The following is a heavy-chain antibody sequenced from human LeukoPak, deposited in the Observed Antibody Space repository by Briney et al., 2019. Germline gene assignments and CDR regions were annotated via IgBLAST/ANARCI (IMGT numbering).Heavy chain of an antibody. V-gene: IGHV4-59*01. J-gene: IGHJ2*01. CDR3: ARGMNDYGGGYFDL. Sequence: SETLSLTCTVSGGSISSYYWSWIRQPPGKGLEWIGYIYYSGSTNYNPSLKSRVTISVDTSKNQFSLKLSSVTAADTAVYYCARGMNDYGGGYFDLWGRGTLVTVSS. CDR2: IYYSGST. D-gene: IGHD4-23*01. CDR1: GGSISSYY.